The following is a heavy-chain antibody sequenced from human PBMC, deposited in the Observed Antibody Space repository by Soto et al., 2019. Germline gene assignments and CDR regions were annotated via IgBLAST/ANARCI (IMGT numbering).Heavy chain of an antibody. CDR3: ARPFRVRGAGGFDP. CDR1: GYTFTSYA. Sequence: QVQLVQSGAEVKKPGASVKVSCKASGYTFTSYAMHWVRQAPGQRLEWMGWINAGHGNTKYSQKFQGRVTITRDTSSSTVYMELSSLRSEDTAVYYCARPFRVRGAGGFDPWGHGTLVTVSS. V-gene: IGHV1-3*01. D-gene: IGHD3-10*01. J-gene: IGHJ5*02. CDR2: INAGHGNT.